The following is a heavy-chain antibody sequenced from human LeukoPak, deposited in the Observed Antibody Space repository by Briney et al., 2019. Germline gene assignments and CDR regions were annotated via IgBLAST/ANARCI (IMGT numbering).Heavy chain of an antibody. CDR2: IKQDGSEK. D-gene: IGHD3-3*01. V-gene: IGHV3-7*01. CDR3: ARNYDFWSGYYSGVDY. CDR1: GFTFSNYW. J-gene: IGHJ4*02. Sequence: GGSLRLSCAASGFTFSNYWMTWVRQAPGKGLEWVANIKQDGSEKYYVDSVKGRFTISRDNAKNSLYLRMNSLRAEDTAVYYCARNYDFWSGYYSGVDYWGQGALVTVSS.